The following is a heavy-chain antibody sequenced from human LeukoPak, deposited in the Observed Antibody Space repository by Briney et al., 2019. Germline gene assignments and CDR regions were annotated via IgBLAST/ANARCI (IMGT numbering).Heavy chain of an antibody. V-gene: IGHV1-69*01. CDR3: ARALYCSSTSCYLVS. J-gene: IGHJ5*01. CDR2: IIPIFGTA. D-gene: IGHD2-2*01. CDR1: GGTFSSYA. Sequence: SVKVSXKASGGTFSSYAISWVRQAPGQGLEWMGGIIPIFGTANYAQKFQGRVTITADESTSTAYMELSSLRSEDTAVYHCARALYCSSTSCYLVSWGQGTLVTVSS.